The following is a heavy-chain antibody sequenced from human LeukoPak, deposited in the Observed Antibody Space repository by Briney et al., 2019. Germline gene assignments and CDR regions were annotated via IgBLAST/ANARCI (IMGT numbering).Heavy chain of an antibody. CDR3: AKDSDYGDYVWYNWFDP. V-gene: IGHV3-23*01. CDR1: GFTFSSYA. J-gene: IGHJ5*02. CDR2: ISGSGGST. Sequence: PGGSLRLSCAASGFTFSSYAMSWVRQAPGKGLEWVSAISGSGGSTYYADSVKGRFTISRDNSKNTLYLQMNSLRAEDTAVYYCAKDSDYGDYVWYNWFDPWGQGTLVTVSS. D-gene: IGHD4-17*01.